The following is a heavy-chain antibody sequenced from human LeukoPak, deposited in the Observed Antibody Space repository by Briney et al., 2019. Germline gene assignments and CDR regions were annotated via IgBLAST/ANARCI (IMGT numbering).Heavy chain of an antibody. J-gene: IGHJ4*02. Sequence: VKISCKVSGYTFTDYYMHWVQQAPGQGLEWMGGIIPIFGTANYAQKFQGRVTITADESTSTAYMELSSLRSEDTAVYYCARASRYCSSTSCSDAGYFDYWGQGTLVTVSS. V-gene: IGHV1-69*13. CDR1: GYTFTDYY. D-gene: IGHD2-2*01. CDR2: IIPIFGTA. CDR3: ARASRYCSSTSCSDAGYFDY.